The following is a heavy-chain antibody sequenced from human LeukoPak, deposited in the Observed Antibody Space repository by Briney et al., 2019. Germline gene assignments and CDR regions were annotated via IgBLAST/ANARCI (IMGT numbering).Heavy chain of an antibody. J-gene: IGHJ4*02. CDR3: AKDISAVGDGYSFPDY. V-gene: IGHV3-9*01. CDR1: GFTFDDYA. Sequence: GRSLRLSCAASGFTFDDYATHWVRQAPGKGLEWVSGISWNSGSIGYADSVKGRFTISRDNAKNSLYLQMNSLRAEDTALYYCAKDISAVGDGYSFPDYWGQGTLVTVSS. D-gene: IGHD5-24*01. CDR2: ISWNSGSI.